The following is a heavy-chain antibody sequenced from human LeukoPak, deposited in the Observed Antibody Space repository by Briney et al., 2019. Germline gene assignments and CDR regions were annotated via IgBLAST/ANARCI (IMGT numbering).Heavy chain of an antibody. J-gene: IGHJ4*02. V-gene: IGHV3-48*03. Sequence: GGSLRLSCAASGFTFSSYEMNWVRQAPGKGLEWVSYIDSSGDTIYYADSVRGRFTISRDNAKNSLYLQMSSLRDEDTAVYYCARDSLLEWLTFDYWGQGTLVIVSS. D-gene: IGHD3-3*01. CDR2: IDSSGDTI. CDR1: GFTFSSYE. CDR3: ARDSLLEWLTFDY.